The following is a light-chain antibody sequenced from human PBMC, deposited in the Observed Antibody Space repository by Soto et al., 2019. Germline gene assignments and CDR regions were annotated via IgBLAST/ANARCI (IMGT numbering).Light chain of an antibody. V-gene: IGKV3-20*01. CDR3: QQYGSSGT. J-gene: IGKJ1*01. CDR1: QSVSNNN. Sequence: IALWQSPGTLSLSPLERATLSFMASQSVSNNNLAWYQQKPGQAPRLLIYGASNRATGIPDRFSGSGSGTDFTLTISRLEPEDFAVYYCQQYGSSGTFGQGTKVDIK. CDR2: GAS.